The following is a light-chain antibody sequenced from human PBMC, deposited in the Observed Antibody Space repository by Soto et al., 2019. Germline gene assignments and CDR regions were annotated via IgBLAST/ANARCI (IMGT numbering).Light chain of an antibody. Sequence: EIVLTQSPATLSLSLGERATLSCRASQSIGSYLAWYQHKLGQPPRLLIYDASSRATGIPDRFSGSGSGTDFSLIISRLEPEDFAVYYCQQYKNGWTFGQGTKVDI. V-gene: IGKV3-11*01. CDR3: QQYKNGWT. CDR1: QSIGSY. J-gene: IGKJ1*01. CDR2: DAS.